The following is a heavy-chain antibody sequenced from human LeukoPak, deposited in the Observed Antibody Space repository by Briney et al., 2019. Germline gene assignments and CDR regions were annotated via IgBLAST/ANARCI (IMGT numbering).Heavy chain of an antibody. CDR2: INPNSGGT. CDR3: ARGDLYYYDSSGMFDY. CDR1: GYTFTSYY. D-gene: IGHD3-22*01. V-gene: IGHV1-2*06. J-gene: IGHJ4*02. Sequence: ASVKVSCKASGYTFTSYYMHWVRQAPGQGLEWMGRINPNSGGTNYAQKFQGRVTMTRDTSISTAYMELSRLRSDDTAVYYCARGDLYYYDSSGMFDYWGQGTLVTVSS.